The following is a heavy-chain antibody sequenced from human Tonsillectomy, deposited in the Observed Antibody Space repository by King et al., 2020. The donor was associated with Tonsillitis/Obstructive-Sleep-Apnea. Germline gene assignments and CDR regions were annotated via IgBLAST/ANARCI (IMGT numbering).Heavy chain of an antibody. CDR2: IYSGGST. J-gene: IGHJ6*03. V-gene: IGHV3-66*01. CDR1: GFTVSSNY. D-gene: IGHD3-9*01. Sequence: QLVQSGGGLVQPGGSLRLSCAASGFTVSSNYMSWVRQAPGKGLEWASVIYSGGSTYYADSVKGRFTISRDNSKNTLYLQMNSLRAEDTAVYYCAREVTHFDWSIEDYYYYYYMDVWGKGTTVTVSS. CDR3: AREVTHFDWSIEDYYYYYYMDV.